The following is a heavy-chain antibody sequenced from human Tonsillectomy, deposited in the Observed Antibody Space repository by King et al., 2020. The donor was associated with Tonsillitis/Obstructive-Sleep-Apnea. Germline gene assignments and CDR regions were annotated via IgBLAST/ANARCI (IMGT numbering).Heavy chain of an antibody. J-gene: IGHJ6*02. V-gene: IGHV3-9*01. CDR3: TKGSSSSWDWDYGMDV. CDR1: GFTFSDYA. Sequence: VQLVESGGGLVQPGTSLRLSCSASGFTFSDYAMHWVRRAPGKGLEWVSSINWNSGNIGYVDSVKGRFTVSRDNARNSLFLEMNSLRTEDTALYFCTKGSSSSWDWDYGMDVWGQGTTVTV. CDR2: INWNSGNI. D-gene: IGHD6-13*01.